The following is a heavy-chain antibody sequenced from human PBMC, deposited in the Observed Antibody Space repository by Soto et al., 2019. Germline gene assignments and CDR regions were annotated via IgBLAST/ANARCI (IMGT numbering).Heavy chain of an antibody. CDR3: AALWFGELAFNY. Sequence: SETLSLTCSVSGYSIRSGYYWGWVRQAPGKGLEWLGSVYHNGIMFHNPSFQSRVTISVDTSKNQFSLNLRSVTAADAAVYYCAALWFGELAFNYWGHGILVTVSS. CDR2: VYHNGIM. CDR1: GYSIRSGYY. J-gene: IGHJ4*01. D-gene: IGHD3-10*01. V-gene: IGHV4-38-2*02.